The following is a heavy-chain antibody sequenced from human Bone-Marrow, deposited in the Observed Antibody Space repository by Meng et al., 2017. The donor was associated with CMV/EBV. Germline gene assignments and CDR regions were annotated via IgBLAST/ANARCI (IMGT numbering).Heavy chain of an antibody. CDR1: GYPFTSYG. CDR2: ISAYNGNT. D-gene: IGHD5-18*01. CDR3: ATTDSYGYWFDP. Sequence: ASVKVSCKTSGYPFTSYGISWVRQAPGQGLEWMGWISAYNGNTNYAQKLQGRVTMTTDTSTSTAYMELRSLRSDDTAVYYCATTDSYGYWFDPWGQGTLVTVSS. V-gene: IGHV1-18*01. J-gene: IGHJ5*02.